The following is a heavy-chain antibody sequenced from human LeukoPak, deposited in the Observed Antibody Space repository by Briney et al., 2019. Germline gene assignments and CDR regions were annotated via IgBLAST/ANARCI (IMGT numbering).Heavy chain of an antibody. CDR1: GGSISSYY. CDR2: IYYSGST. Sequence: SETLSLTCTVSGGSISSYYWSWIRQPPGKGLEWIGYIYYSGSTNYNPSLKSRVTISVDTSKNQFSLKLSSVTAADTAVYYCARVRDSSGYPFDYWGQGTLVIVSS. V-gene: IGHV4-59*01. J-gene: IGHJ4*02. D-gene: IGHD3-22*01. CDR3: ARVRDSSGYPFDY.